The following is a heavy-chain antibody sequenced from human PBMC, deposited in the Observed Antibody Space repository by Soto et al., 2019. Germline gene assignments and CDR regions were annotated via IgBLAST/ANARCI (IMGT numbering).Heavy chain of an antibody. D-gene: IGHD3-16*01. CDR2: ITKSGDST. Sequence: EVQLLESGGALVQPGGSLRLSCEASGFTITNYAMNRVRQAPGKGLEWVSGITKSGDSTFYADSVKGRFTISRVNSKNMLYLQMNSLRAEDTAVYYCAKVSPSLPLDWGQGTLVTVSS. CDR3: AKVSPSLPLD. CDR1: GFTITNYA. V-gene: IGHV3-23*01. J-gene: IGHJ4*02.